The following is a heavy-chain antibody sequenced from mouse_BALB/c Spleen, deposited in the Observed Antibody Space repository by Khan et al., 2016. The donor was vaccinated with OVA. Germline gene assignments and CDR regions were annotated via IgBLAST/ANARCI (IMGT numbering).Heavy chain of an antibody. V-gene: IGHV5-6*01. D-gene: IGHD1-1*01. CDR2: VSTGGSYP. Sequence: EVELVESGGDLVKPGGSLKLSGAASGFTFSTYGMSWVRQAPDKRLEWVATVSTGGSYPYYPDSVKGRFTISRDNAKNTLYLQMSGLRSEDTAMFYCTRLAYYYDSEGFAYWGQGTLVTVSA. CDR3: TRLAYYYDSEGFAY. J-gene: IGHJ3*01. CDR1: GFTFSTYG.